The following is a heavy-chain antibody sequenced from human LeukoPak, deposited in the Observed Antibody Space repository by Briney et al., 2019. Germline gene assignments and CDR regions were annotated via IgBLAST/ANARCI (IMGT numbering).Heavy chain of an antibody. CDR1: GGTFSSYA. CDR3: ARLTPVDTAMGD. Sequence: GASVKVSCTASGGTFSSYAISWVRQMPGKGLEWMGIIYPGDSDTRYSPSFQGQVTISADKSISTAYLQWSSLKASDTAMYYCARLTPVDTAMGDWGQGTLVTVSS. J-gene: IGHJ4*02. V-gene: IGHV5-51*01. CDR2: IYPGDSDT. D-gene: IGHD5-18*01.